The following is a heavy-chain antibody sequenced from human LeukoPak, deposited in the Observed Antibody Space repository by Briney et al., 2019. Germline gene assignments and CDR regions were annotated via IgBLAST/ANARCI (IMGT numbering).Heavy chain of an antibody. D-gene: IGHD3-16*01. Sequence: PSETLSLTCAVYGGSFSGYYWSWIRQPPGKGLEWIGEINHSGSTNYNPSPKSRVTISVDTSKNQFSLKLSSVTAADTAVYYCARDSRWGPDAFDIWGQGTMVTVSS. CDR3: ARDSRWGPDAFDI. V-gene: IGHV4-34*01. CDR1: GGSFSGYY. J-gene: IGHJ3*02. CDR2: INHSGST.